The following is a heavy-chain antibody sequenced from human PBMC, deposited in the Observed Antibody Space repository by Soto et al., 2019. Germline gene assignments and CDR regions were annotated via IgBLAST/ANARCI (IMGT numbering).Heavy chain of an antibody. CDR2: IYKSATT. CDR3: ARGRYCLTGRCFPNWFDS. D-gene: IGHD7-27*01. J-gene: IGHJ5*01. V-gene: IGHV4-30-4*01. Sequence: SETLSLTCSVSGDSISSLDYFWAWIRQPPGQALEYIGYIYKSATTYYNPSFESRVAISVDTSKSQFSLNVNSVTAADTAVYFCARGRYCLTGRCFPNWFDSWGQGALVTVSS. CDR1: GDSISSLDYF.